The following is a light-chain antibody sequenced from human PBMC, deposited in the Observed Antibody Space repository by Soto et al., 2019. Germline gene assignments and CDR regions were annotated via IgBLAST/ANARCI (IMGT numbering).Light chain of an antibody. CDR1: TSDVGGYNY. CDR3: GLYTSSSTWV. CDR2: EVT. V-gene: IGLV2-8*01. J-gene: IGLJ3*02. Sequence: QSALTQPPSASGSLGQSVTISCTGTTSDVGGYNYVSWYQQHPGKAPKLMIYEVTKRPSGVPDRFSGSKSGNTASLTVSGLQADDEADYYCGLYTSSSTWVFGGGTKLTVL.